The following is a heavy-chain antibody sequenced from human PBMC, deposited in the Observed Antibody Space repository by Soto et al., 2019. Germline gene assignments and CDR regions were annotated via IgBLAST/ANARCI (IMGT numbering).Heavy chain of an antibody. D-gene: IGHD4-17*01. V-gene: IGHV4-39*01. CDR3: ARLGRTTVKDGMDV. CDR2: IYYSGST. Sequence: SETLSLTCTVSGGSISSSSYYWGWIRQPPGKGLEWIGSIYYSGSTYYNPSLKSRVTISVDTSKNQFSLKLSSVTAADTAVYYCARLGRTTVKDGMDVWGQGTTVTVSS. CDR1: GGSISSSSYY. J-gene: IGHJ6*02.